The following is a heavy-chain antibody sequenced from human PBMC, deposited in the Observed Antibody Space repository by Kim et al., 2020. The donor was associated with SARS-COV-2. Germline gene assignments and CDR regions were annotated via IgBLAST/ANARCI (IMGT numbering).Heavy chain of an antibody. Sequence: SETLSLTCTVSGGSISSSIYYWGWIRQPPGKRLEWIGSIYYSGSTYYNPSLKSRVTISVDTSKNQFSLKLSSVTAADTAVYYCARRPSSFRATEYYFDYWGQGTLVTVSS. CDR3: ARRPSSFRATEYYFDY. V-gene: IGHV4-39*01. D-gene: IGHD6-13*01. J-gene: IGHJ4*02. CDR1: GGSISSSIYY. CDR2: IYYSGST.